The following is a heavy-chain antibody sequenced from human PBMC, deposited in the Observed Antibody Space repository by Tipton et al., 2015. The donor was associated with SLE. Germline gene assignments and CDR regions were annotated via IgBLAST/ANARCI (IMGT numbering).Heavy chain of an antibody. D-gene: IGHD2-21*02. Sequence: TLSLTCSVSGGSISSNYWIWIRQPPGKGLEWIGYISYGGGTNYNPSLKSRVAISVDTTKNQFSLRLSSVTAADTAVYYCARGLLTWRGAIIGVDVWGPGTTVNVSS. CDR3: ARGLLTWRGAIIGVDV. CDR1: GGSISSNY. V-gene: IGHV4-59*08. CDR2: ISYGGGT. J-gene: IGHJ6*02.